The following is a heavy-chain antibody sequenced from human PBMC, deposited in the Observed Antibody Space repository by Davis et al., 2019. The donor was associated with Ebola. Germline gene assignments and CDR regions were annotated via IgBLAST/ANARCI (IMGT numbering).Heavy chain of an antibody. CDR3: ARASLGLSMVVVPAAMVWFDP. Sequence: GGSLRLSCAASGFTFSSYGMHWVRQAPGKGLEWVAVISYDGSNKYYADSVKGRFTISRDNSKNTLYLQMNSLRAEDTAVYYCARASLGLSMVVVPAAMVWFDPWGQGTLVTVSS. D-gene: IGHD2-2*01. J-gene: IGHJ5*02. CDR2: ISYDGSNK. CDR1: GFTFSSYG. V-gene: IGHV3-30*03.